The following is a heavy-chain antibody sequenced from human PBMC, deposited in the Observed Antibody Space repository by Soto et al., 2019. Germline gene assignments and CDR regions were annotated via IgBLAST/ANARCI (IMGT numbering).Heavy chain of an antibody. V-gene: IGHV3-48*02. J-gene: IGHJ4*02. D-gene: IGHD3-16*01. CDR2: ISSSSSTI. Sequence: EVQLVESGGGLVQPGGSLRLSCAASGFTFSSYSMNWVRQAPGKGLEWVSYISSSSSTIYYADSVKGRFTISRDNAKNSQYLQMNSLRDEDTAVYYCARSYGRLGRPIWGQGTLVTVSS. CDR1: GFTFSSYS. CDR3: ARSYGRLGRPI.